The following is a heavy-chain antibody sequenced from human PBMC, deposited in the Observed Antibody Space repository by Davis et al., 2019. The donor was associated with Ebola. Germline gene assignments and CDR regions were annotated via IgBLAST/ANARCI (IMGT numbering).Heavy chain of an antibody. CDR1: GGSISSYY. Sequence: PSETLSLTCTVSGGSISSYYWSWIRQPAGKGLEWIGRIYSRGTTNHNPSLKSRVTMSVDTSKNQFSLKLSSVTAADTAVYYCARLSGSYSSAFDIWGQGTMVTVSS. V-gene: IGHV4-4*07. D-gene: IGHD1-26*01. J-gene: IGHJ3*02. CDR2: IYSRGTT. CDR3: ARLSGSYSSAFDI.